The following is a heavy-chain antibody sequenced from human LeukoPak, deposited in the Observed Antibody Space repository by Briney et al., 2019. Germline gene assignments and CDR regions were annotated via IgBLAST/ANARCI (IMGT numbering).Heavy chain of an antibody. CDR1: GGSISSSNYY. CDR2: IHYSETT. V-gene: IGHV4-39*02. Sequence: PSETLSLTCTVSGGSISSSNYYWGWIRQPPGKGLEWIASIHYSETTYYNPSLKSRVTISVDTSKNHFSLKLSSVTAADTAVYYCARGPTYQPIDYWGQGTLVTVSS. D-gene: IGHD2-2*01. J-gene: IGHJ4*02. CDR3: ARGPTYQPIDY.